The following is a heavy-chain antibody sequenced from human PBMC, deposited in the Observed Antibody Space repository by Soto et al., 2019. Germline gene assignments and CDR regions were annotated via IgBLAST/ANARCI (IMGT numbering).Heavy chain of an antibody. V-gene: IGHV3-23*01. J-gene: IGHJ4*02. CDR1: EFSFSSYA. CDR3: GTCSSPFDY. Sequence: EVQLMESGGGLVQPGGSLRLSCAASEFSFSSYALNWVRQAPGKGLEWVSAITATGANTYYADSVKGRFTISRDNSKKTLYLQMDSLRPEDTAVYYCGTCSSPFDYRGQGTQVTVSS. CDR2: ITATGANT. D-gene: IGHD6-13*01.